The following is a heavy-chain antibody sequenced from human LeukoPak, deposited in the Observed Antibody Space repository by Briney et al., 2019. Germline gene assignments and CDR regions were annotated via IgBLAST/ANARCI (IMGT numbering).Heavy chain of an antibody. CDR2: INHSGST. Sequence: PSETLSLTCTVSGGSISSSSYYWGWIRQPPGKGLEWIGEINHSGSTNYNPSLKSRVTISVDTSKNQFSLKLSSVTAADTAVYYCARSGSYSFNWFDPWGQGTLVTVSS. V-gene: IGHV4-39*07. D-gene: IGHD1-26*01. CDR1: GGSISSSSYY. J-gene: IGHJ5*02. CDR3: ARSGSYSFNWFDP.